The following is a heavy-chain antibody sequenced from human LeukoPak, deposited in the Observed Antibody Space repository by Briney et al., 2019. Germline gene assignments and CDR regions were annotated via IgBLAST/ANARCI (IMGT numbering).Heavy chain of an antibody. V-gene: IGHV4-59*12. J-gene: IGHJ4*02. D-gene: IGHD3-22*01. Sequence: SETLSLTCTVSGGSISSYYWSWIRQPPGKGLEWIGYIYYSGSTNYNPSLKSRVTISVDKSKNQFSLKLSSVTAADTAVYYCARGQGGDYYDTSGFYFDFWGQGTLVIVSS. CDR2: IYYSGST. CDR3: ARGQGGDYYDTSGFYFDF. CDR1: GGSISSYY.